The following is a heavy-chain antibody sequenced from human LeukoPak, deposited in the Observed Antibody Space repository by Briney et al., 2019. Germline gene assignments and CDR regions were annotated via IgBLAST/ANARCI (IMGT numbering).Heavy chain of an antibody. CDR1: GFTFSSYA. Sequence: GGSLRLSCAASGFTFSSYAMSWVRQAPGKGLEWVSAISGSGGSTYYADSVKGRFTISRDNSKNTLYLQMNSLRAEDTAVYYCARARGDYYDSSGYYLLPKYGMDVWGQGTTVTVSS. CDR3: ARARGDYYDSSGYYLLPKYGMDV. D-gene: IGHD3-22*01. CDR2: ISGSGGST. J-gene: IGHJ6*02. V-gene: IGHV3-23*01.